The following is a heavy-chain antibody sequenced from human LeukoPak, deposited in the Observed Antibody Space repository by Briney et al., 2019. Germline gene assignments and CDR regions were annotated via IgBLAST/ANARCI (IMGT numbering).Heavy chain of an antibody. D-gene: IGHD3-3*01. J-gene: IGHJ4*02. V-gene: IGHV3-30*04. CDR2: ISYDGSNK. CDR3: ASDYDFWSGYPY. Sequence: GTSLRLSCAASGFTFSSYAMHWVRQAPGKGLEWVAVISYDGSNKYYADSVKGRFTISRDNSKNTLYLQMNSLRAEDTAVYYCASDYDFWSGYPYWGRGTLVTVSS. CDR1: GFTFSSYA.